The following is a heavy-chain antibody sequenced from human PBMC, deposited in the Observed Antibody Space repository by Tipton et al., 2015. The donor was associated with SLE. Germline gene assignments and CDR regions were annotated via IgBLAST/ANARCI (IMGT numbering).Heavy chain of an antibody. D-gene: IGHD3-22*01. CDR1: GGSVSSGSYY. J-gene: IGHJ4*02. CDR2: IYYSGST. Sequence: TLSLTCTVSGGSVSSGSYYWSWIRQPPGKGLEWIGYIYYSGSTYYNPSLKSRVTISVDTSKNQFSLKLSSVTAADTAVYYCARGGDSSVYFDYWGQGTLVTVSS. V-gene: IGHV4-31*03. CDR3: ARGGDSSVYFDY.